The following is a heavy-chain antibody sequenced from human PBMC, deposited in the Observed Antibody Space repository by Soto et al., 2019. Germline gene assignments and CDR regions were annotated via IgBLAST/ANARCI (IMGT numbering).Heavy chain of an antibody. D-gene: IGHD2-15*01. J-gene: IGHJ4*02. CDR2: IYYSGST. CDR1: GGSISRGDYY. CDR3: GRVGLAAIWADY. Sequence: SETLSHTCTVSGGSISRGDYYWSWIRQPPGKGLEWIGYIYYSGSTYYNPSLKSRVTISVDTSKNQFSLKLSSVTAADTAVYYCGRVGLAAIWADYWGRGTLVTVSS. V-gene: IGHV4-30-4*01.